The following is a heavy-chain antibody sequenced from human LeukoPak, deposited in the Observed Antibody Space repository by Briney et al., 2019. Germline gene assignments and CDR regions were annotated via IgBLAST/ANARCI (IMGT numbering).Heavy chain of an antibody. CDR1: GFTFSSYA. D-gene: IGHD3-16*01. Sequence: TGGSLRLSCAASGFTFSSYAMSWVRQAPGKGLEWVSIISGNGINTYYADSVKGRFTISRDDSKNTLYLQMNSLRVDDTAIYYCARGVSDWGQGTLVTVAS. CDR2: ISGNGINT. CDR3: ARGVSD. J-gene: IGHJ4*02. V-gene: IGHV3-23*01.